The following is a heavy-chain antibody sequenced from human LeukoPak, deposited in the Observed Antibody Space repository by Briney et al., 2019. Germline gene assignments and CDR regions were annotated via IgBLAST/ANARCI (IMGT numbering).Heavy chain of an antibody. J-gene: IGHJ4*02. CDR2: ISYDGSNK. V-gene: IGHV3-30-3*01. Sequence: PGGSLKLSCAASGFTFDDYAMHWVRQAPGKGLEWVAVISYDGSNKYYADSVKGRFTISRDNSKNTLYLQMNSLRAEDTAVYYCARSYYYDSSGYYDYWGQGTLVTVSS. CDR1: GFTFDDYA. D-gene: IGHD3-22*01. CDR3: ARSYYYDSSGYYDY.